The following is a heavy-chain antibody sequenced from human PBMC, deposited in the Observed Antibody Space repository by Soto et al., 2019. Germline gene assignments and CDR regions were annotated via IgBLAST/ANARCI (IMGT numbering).Heavy chain of an antibody. Sequence: GGSLRLSCAASGFTFSSYALSWDRPAPGKGLAWVSAISGSGGSTYYADSVKGRFTISRDNSKNTLYLQMNSLRAEDTAVYYCAKDRTGYCSSTSCYTLDYWGQGTLVTVSS. CDR1: GFTFSSYA. J-gene: IGHJ4*02. V-gene: IGHV3-23*01. CDR2: ISGSGGST. CDR3: AKDRTGYCSSTSCYTLDY. D-gene: IGHD2-2*02.